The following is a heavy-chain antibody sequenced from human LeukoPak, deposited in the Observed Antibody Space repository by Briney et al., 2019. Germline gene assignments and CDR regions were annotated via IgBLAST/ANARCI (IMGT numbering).Heavy chain of an antibody. CDR1: GFTFSSYD. CDR2: IGTVDDT. V-gene: IGHV3-13*04. Sequence: PGRTLRLSCAASGFTFSSYDFHWVRQATAKGLEWVSEIGTVDDTYYPDYVKGRFTISRENAKDSLYLQMNSLRAGDTAVYYCVRERLDDSSGKALQYFDYWGQGTLVTVSS. J-gene: IGHJ4*02. D-gene: IGHD3-22*01. CDR3: VRERLDDSSGKALQYFDY.